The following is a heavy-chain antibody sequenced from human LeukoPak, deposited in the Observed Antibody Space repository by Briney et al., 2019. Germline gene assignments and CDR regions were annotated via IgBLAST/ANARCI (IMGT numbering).Heavy chain of an antibody. CDR2: IWYDGSNK. CDR3: ARDQNYYGMDV. Sequence: GRSLRLSCAASGFTFSSYGMHWVRQAPGKGLEWVAVIWYDGSNKYYADSVKGRFTISRDNSKNTLYLQMNSLRAEDTADYYCARDQNYYGMDVWGQGTTVTVSS. CDR1: GFTFSSYG. J-gene: IGHJ6*02. V-gene: IGHV3-33*01.